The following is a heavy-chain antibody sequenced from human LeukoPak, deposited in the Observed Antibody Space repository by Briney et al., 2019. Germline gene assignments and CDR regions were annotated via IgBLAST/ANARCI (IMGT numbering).Heavy chain of an antibody. CDR2: IIPIFDTG. D-gene: IGHD1-26*01. J-gene: IGHJ4*02. V-gene: IGHV1-69*06. Sequence: ASVKVSCKASGYTFSSYAISWVRQAPGQGLEWRGEIIPIFDTGNYAQKFQGRVTITADKSTSTAYMELSSLRSEDTAVYYCARERGGGSYPVYWGQGTLVTVSS. CDR3: ARERGGGSYPVY. CDR1: GYTFSSYA.